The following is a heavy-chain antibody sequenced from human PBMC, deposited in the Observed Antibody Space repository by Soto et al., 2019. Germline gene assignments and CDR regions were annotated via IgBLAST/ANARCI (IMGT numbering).Heavy chain of an antibody. CDR3: ARGIAAAGPKLDY. J-gene: IGHJ4*02. V-gene: IGHV3-23*01. Sequence: GSLGLSCGAPWFTFCRHALSWVPPAPGKGLEWVSAISGSGGSTYYADSVKGRFTISRDNSKNTLYLQMNSLRAEDTAVYYCARGIAAAGPKLDYWGQGTLVTVSS. CDR1: WFTFCRHA. CDR2: ISGSGGST. D-gene: IGHD6-13*01.